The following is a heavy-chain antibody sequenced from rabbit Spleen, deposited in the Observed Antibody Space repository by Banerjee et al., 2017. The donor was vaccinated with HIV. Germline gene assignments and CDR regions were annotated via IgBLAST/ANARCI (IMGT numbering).Heavy chain of an antibody. Sequence: QEQLVESGGGLVKPGASLTLTCTASGFSFSSSDYICWVRQAPGKGLEWISCIAGSSSAFTYSATWAKGRFTISKTSSTTVTLQMTSLTAADTATYFCARDSGTSFSSYGMDLWGPGTLVTVS. V-gene: IGHV1S45*01. CDR3: ARDSGTSFSSYGMDL. CDR1: GFSFSSSDY. CDR2: IAGSSSAFT. D-gene: IGHD8-1*01. J-gene: IGHJ6*01.